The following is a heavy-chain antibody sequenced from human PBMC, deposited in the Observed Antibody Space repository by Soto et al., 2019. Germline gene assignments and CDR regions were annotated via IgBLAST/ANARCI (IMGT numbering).Heavy chain of an antibody. D-gene: IGHD1-26*01. CDR3: ARPPRLGGLYYYGMDV. CDR1: GYSFTSYW. J-gene: IGHJ6*02. CDR2: IDPSDSYT. V-gene: IGHV5-10-1*01. Sequence: GESLKISCQGSGYSFTSYWISWVRKMPGKGLEWMGRIDPSDSYTNYSPSFQGHVTISADKPISTAYLQWTSLKASDTAMYYCARPPRLGGLYYYGMDVWGQGTTVTVSS.